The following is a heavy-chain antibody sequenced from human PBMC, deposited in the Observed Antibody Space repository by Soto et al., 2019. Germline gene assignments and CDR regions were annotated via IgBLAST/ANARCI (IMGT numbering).Heavy chain of an antibody. CDR2: INHSGST. V-gene: IGHV4-34*01. D-gene: IGHD6-13*01. CDR1: GGSFSGYY. CDR3: ARGHQGSSWYYFDY. J-gene: IGHJ4*02. Sequence: PSETLSLTCAVYGGSFSGYYWSWIRQPPGKGLGWIGEINHSGSTNYNPSLKSRVTISVDTSKNQFSLKLSSVTAADTAVYYCARGHQGSSWYYFDYWGQGTLVTVSS.